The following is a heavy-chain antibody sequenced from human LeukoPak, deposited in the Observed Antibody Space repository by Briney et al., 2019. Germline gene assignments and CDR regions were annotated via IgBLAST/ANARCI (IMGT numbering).Heavy chain of an antibody. CDR2: IYTSGST. Sequence: PSETLSLTYTVPGGAISSYYWSWLRQPAGKGLESIGRIYTSGSTNYNPSLKSRVTMSVDTSKNQLSLKLTSWTAADTAVYYCARELVAATPTYYYYYMDVWGKGTTVTVSS. J-gene: IGHJ6*03. D-gene: IGHD2-15*01. CDR1: GGAISSYY. V-gene: IGHV4-4*07. CDR3: ARELVAATPTYYYYYMDV.